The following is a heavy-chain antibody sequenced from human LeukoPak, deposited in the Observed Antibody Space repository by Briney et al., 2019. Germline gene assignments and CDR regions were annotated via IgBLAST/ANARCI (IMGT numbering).Heavy chain of an antibody. CDR2: ISSSSSYI. V-gene: IGHV3-21*01. CDR3: APQGDDYVWGSYRPNNWFDP. J-gene: IGHJ5*02. Sequence: GGSLRLSCAASGFTFSSYSMNWVRQAPAKGLEWVSSISSSSSYIYYADSVKGRFTISRDNDKNSLYLQMNSLRAEDTAVYYCAPQGDDYVWGSYRPNNWFDPWGQGTLVTVSS. CDR1: GFTFSSYS. D-gene: IGHD3-16*02.